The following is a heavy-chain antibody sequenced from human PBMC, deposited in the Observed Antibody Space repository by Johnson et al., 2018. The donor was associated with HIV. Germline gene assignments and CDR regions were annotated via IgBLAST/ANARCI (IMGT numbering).Heavy chain of an antibody. D-gene: IGHD6-6*01. J-gene: IGHJ3*02. CDR2: IWYDGSNK. CDR3: AKIKGSSDAFDI. V-gene: IGHV3-30*02. CDR1: GFTFSSYG. Sequence: QLVESGGGLVKPGGSLRLSCAASGFTFSSYGMHWVRQAPGKGLEWVAVIWYDGSNKYYADSVKGRFTISRDNSKNTLYLQMNSLRAEDTAVYYCAKIKGSSDAFDIWGQGTMVTVSS.